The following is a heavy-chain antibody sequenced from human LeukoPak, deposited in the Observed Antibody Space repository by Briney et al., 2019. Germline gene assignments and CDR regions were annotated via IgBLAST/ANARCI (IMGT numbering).Heavy chain of an antibody. Sequence: GGSLRLSCTASGFTFSDYAMSWVRQAPGKGLEWVSTISTNGDSTYYADSVKARFTISRDNSKNTLYLQMNSLRAEDTAVYYCAKGSGSIDYWGQGTLVTVSS. CDR2: ISTNGDST. J-gene: IGHJ4*02. CDR1: GFTFSDYA. CDR3: AKGSGSIDY. D-gene: IGHD6-19*01. V-gene: IGHV3-23*01.